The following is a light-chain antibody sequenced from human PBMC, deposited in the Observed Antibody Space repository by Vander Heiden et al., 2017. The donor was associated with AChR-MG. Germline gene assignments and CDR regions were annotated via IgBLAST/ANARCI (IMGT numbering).Light chain of an antibody. V-gene: IGLV3-21*04. CDR1: NIGSKS. CDR2: HDS. Sequence: SSLLTQPPSVSVAPGKTARITCGGNNIGSKSVLWYQRKPGQAPVAVIYHDSDRPSGIPERFSGSNSGNTAILTISRVEAGDEADYYCQVWDTSTDHPVFGGGTKLTVL. CDR3: QVWDTSTDHPV. J-gene: IGLJ2*01.